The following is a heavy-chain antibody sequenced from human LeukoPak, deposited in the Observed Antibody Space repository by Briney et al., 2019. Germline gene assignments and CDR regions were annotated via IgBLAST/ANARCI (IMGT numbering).Heavy chain of an antibody. CDR1: GFIFSHNY. CDR3: ASGLGTFWSGSYYFDY. D-gene: IGHD3-3*01. J-gene: IGHJ4*02. V-gene: IGHV3-53*01. Sequence: PGGSLRLSCAASGFIFSHNYMSWVRQAPGKGLEWVSVIYSGGSTYYADSVKGRFTISRDNSKNTLYLQMNSLRAEDTAVYFCASGLGTFWSGSYYFDYWGQGTLVTVSS. CDR2: IYSGGST.